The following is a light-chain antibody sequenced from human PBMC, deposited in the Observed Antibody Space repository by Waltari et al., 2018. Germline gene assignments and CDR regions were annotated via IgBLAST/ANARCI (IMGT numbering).Light chain of an antibody. CDR2: DVS. V-gene: IGKV1-9*01. CDR1: QGISRH. Sequence: DFQLTQSPSFLSASVGDRVTITCRASQGISRHLAWYQQQPGEAPKLLIYDVSTLQSGVPPRFSGSGFGTEFTLTIRSLQPEDSATYYCQKLDNYPPPTFGQGTRLEI. J-gene: IGKJ5*01. CDR3: QKLDNYPPPT.